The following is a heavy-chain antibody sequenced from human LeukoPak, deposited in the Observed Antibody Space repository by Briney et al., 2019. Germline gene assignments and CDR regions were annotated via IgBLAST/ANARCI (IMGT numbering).Heavy chain of an antibody. CDR1: RFTLNTYA. Sequence: GGSLRLSCAASRFTLNTYAMSWVRQPAGKGLEWVSAIRGSVGTTSYADSVKGRFTISRDNAKKSLYLQINSLRATDTAMNYCARDDWDCSGGSCYSVYWGQGTMVTVSS. CDR2: IRGSVGTT. D-gene: IGHD2-15*01. CDR3: ARDDWDCSGGSCYSVY. V-gene: IGHV3-23*01. J-gene: IGHJ4*02.